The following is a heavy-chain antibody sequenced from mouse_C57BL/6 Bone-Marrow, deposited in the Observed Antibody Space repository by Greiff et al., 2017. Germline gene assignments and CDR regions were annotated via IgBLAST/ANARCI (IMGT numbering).Heavy chain of an antibody. CDR2: IDPETGGT. Sequence: VQLQQSGAELVRPGASVTLSCKASGYTFTDYEMHWVKQTPVHGLEWIGAIDPETGGTAYNQKFKGKAILTADKSSSTAYMELRSLTSEDSAVYYCTRCYGGSYDWYFDVWGTGTTVTVSP. CDR3: TRCYGGSYDWYFDV. J-gene: IGHJ1*03. D-gene: IGHD1-1*01. CDR1: GYTFTDYE. V-gene: IGHV1-15*01.